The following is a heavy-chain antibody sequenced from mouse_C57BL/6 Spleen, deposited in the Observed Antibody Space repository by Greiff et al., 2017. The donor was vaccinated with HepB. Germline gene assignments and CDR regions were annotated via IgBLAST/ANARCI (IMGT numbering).Heavy chain of an antibody. CDR3: ARITTDAMDY. Sequence: VKLVESGPELVKPGASVKIPCKASGYAFSSSWMNWVKQRPGKGLEWIGRIYPGDGDTNYNGKFKGKATLTADKSSSTAYMQLSSLTSEDSAVYFCARITTDAMDYWGQGTSVTVSS. CDR1: GYAFSSSW. D-gene: IGHD1-1*01. V-gene: IGHV1-82*01. J-gene: IGHJ4*01. CDR2: IYPGDGDT.